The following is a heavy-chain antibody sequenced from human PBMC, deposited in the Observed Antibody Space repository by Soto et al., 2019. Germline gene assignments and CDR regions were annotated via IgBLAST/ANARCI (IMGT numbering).Heavy chain of an antibody. CDR2: ISYDGSNK. J-gene: IGHJ4*02. CDR3: ARTIVGATFDY. Sequence: GGSLRLSCAASGFSFSSYGMHWVRQAPGKGLEWVAVISYDGSNKYYADSVKGRFTISRDNSKNTLYLQMNSLRAEDTAVYYCARTIVGATFDYWGQGTLVTVSS. V-gene: IGHV3-30*03. D-gene: IGHD1-26*01. CDR1: GFSFSSYG.